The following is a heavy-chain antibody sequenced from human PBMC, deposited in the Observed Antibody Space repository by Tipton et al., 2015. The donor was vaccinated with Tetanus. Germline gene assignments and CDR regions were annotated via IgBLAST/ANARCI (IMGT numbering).Heavy chain of an antibody. Sequence: SLRLSCAASGFTVSSNYMSWVRQAPGKGLEWVSVIYSGGSTYYADSVKGRFTISRDNSKNTLYLQMNSLRAEDTAVYYCARAVKSEYDILTGYYPYYFDYWGQGTLVTVSS. D-gene: IGHD3-9*01. CDR2: IYSGGST. CDR3: ARAVKSEYDILTGYYPYYFDY. CDR1: GFTVSSNY. V-gene: IGHV3-53*01. J-gene: IGHJ4*02.